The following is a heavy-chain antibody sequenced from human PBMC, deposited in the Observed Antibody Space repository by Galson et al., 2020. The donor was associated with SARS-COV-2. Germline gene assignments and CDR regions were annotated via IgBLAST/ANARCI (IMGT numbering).Heavy chain of an antibody. V-gene: IGHV3-53*01. J-gene: IGHJ4*01. D-gene: IGHD2-21*01. CDR2: IYSGGTR. CDR1: GFTVSSNY. Sequence: GGSLRLSCAASGFTVSSNYMNWVRQAPGKGLESVSVIYSGGTRHYADPVKGRFTVSRDNSKNTLYLQMNSLRAEDTAVYYCARKTCRGACFSGYYFDYWGHGTLVTVSS. CDR3: ARKTCRGACFSGYYFDY.